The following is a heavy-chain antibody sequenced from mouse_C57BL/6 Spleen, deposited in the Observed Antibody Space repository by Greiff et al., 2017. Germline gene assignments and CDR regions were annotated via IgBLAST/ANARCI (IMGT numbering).Heavy chain of an antibody. Sequence: QVQLQQPGAELVRPGSSVKLSCKASGYTFTSYWMDWVKQRPGQGLEWIGNIYPSDSETHYNQKFKDKATLTVDKSSSTAYMQLSSLTSEDSAVYCCARGYYAFYYFDYWGQGTTLTVSS. CDR2: IYPSDSET. CDR1: GYTFTSYW. J-gene: IGHJ2*01. CDR3: ARGYYAFYYFDY. V-gene: IGHV1-61*01. D-gene: IGHD2-3*01.